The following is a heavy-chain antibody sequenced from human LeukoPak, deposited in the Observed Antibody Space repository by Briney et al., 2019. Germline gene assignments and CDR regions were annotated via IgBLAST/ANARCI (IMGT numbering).Heavy chain of an antibody. Sequence: ASVKVSCKASGYTFTTYDITWVRQAPGQGLEWMGWVSGYNGDTNYAQKLQGRVTMTTDTSTNTAYMELSSLRSEDTAVYYCARGQEWELNYWGQGTLVTVSS. D-gene: IGHD1-26*01. CDR3: ARGQEWELNY. J-gene: IGHJ4*02. CDR2: VSGYNGDT. CDR1: GYTFTTYD. V-gene: IGHV1-18*01.